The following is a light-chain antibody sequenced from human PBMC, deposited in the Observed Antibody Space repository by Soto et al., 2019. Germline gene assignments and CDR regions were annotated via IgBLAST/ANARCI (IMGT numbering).Light chain of an antibody. V-gene: IGKV3-20*01. CDR2: GTY. J-gene: IGKJ2*01. Sequence: EIVLTQSPGTLSLSPGERATLSCRTSQSISSTYLAWYQQRPGQAPRLLIYGTYSRATGIPDRFSGSGSGRDFTLTISRLEPEDFAVYYCQQYDTSPPVYTFGPGTKLEI. CDR3: QQYDTSPPVYT. CDR1: QSISSTY.